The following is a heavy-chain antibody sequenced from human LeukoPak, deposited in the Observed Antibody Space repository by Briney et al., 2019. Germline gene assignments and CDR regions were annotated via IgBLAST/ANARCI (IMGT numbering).Heavy chain of an antibody. J-gene: IGHJ4*02. CDR3: AKDWGYTTMVSYYFDY. CDR1: GFTFSSYG. D-gene: IGHD5-18*01. CDR2: IWYDGNNK. Sequence: GRSLRLSCAASGFTFSSYGMHWVRQAPGKGLEWVAVIWYDGNNKYYADSVKGRFTISRDNSKNTLYLQMNSLRVEDTAVYYCAKDWGYTTMVSYYFDYWGQGALVTVSS. V-gene: IGHV3-33*06.